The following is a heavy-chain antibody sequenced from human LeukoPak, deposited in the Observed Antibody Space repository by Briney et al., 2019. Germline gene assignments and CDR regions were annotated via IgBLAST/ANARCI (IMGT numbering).Heavy chain of an antibody. J-gene: IGHJ6*02. D-gene: IGHD2-21*02. CDR2: ISSSSSYI. CDR3: ARDCGGDCPPEDYYGMDV. Sequence: GGSLRLSCAASGFTFSSYSMNWVRQAPGKGLEWVSSISSSSSYIYYADSVKGRFTISRDNAKNSLYLQMNSLRAEDAAVYYCARDCGGDCPPEDYYGMDVWGQGTTVTVSS. CDR1: GFTFSSYS. V-gene: IGHV3-21*01.